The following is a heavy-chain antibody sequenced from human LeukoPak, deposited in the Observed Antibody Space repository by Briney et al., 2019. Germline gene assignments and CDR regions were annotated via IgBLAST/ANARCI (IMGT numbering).Heavy chain of an antibody. J-gene: IGHJ3*02. Sequence: GGSLRLSCAASGFTFSTYWMHWVRQAPGKGLVWVSHINSDGSSTRYADSVKGRFTISRDNAKNTLYLQMNSLRAEDTAVYYCARDPGGHPLNDEDIWGQGTMVTVSS. CDR1: GFTFSTYW. CDR2: INSDGSST. D-gene: IGHD3-10*01. CDR3: ARDPGGHPLNDEDI. V-gene: IGHV3-74*01.